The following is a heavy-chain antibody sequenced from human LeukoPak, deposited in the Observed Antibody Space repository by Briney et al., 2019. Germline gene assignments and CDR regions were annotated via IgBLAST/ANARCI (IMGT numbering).Heavy chain of an antibody. Sequence: GGSLRLSCAASGFSFSNYWMSWVRQAPGKGLEWVANIKNDGSEKFYMDSVKGRFTISRDNTKNSLYLEMYSLRGEDTAVYYCAREGSLGNYYYMDVWGTGTTVTFSS. CDR2: IKNDGSEK. D-gene: IGHD3-3*02. J-gene: IGHJ6*03. CDR3: AREGSLGNYYYMDV. V-gene: IGHV3-7*01. CDR1: GFSFSNYW.